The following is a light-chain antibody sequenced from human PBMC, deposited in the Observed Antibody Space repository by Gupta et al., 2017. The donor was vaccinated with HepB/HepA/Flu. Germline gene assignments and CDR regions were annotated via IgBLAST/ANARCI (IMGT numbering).Light chain of an antibody. CDR2: DAS. Sequence: EIVLTQSPATLPLSPGERATLSCRASQSVSSYLAWYQQKPGQAPRLPIYDASNRATGIPARFSGSGSGTDFTLTISSLEPEDFAVYYCQQRSNWPLTFGGGTKVEIK. V-gene: IGKV3-11*01. CDR1: QSVSSY. J-gene: IGKJ4*01. CDR3: QQRSNWPLT.